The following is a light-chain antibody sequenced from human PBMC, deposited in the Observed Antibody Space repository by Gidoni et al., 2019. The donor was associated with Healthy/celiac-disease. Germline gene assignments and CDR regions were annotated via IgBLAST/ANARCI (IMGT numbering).Light chain of an antibody. CDR3: QQRSNWPPWT. J-gene: IGKJ1*01. CDR1: QSVSSY. V-gene: IGKV3-11*01. CDR2: DAS. Sequence: TLSLSPGERATLSCRASQSVSSYLAWYQQKPGQAPRLLIYDASNRATGIPARFSGSGSGTDFTLTISSLEPEDFAVYYCQQRSNWPPWTFGQGTKVEIK.